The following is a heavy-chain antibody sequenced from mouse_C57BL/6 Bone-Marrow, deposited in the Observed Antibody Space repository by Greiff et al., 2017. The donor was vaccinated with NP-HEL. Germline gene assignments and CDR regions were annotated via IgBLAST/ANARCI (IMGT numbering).Heavy chain of an antibody. CDR1: GYTFTSYW. Sequence: VQLQQPGAELVMPGASVKLSCKASGYTFTSYWMHWVKQRPGQGLEWIGEIDPSDSYTNYNQKFKGKSTLTVDKSSSTAYMQLSSLTSEDSAVYYCARGLRLGYWYFDVWGTGTTVTVSS. CDR2: IDPSDSYT. CDR3: ARGLRLGYWYFDV. V-gene: IGHV1-69*01. J-gene: IGHJ1*03. D-gene: IGHD2-2*01.